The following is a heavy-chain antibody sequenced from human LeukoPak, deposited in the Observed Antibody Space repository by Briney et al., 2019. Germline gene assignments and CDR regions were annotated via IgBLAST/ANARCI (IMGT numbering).Heavy chain of an antibody. CDR1: GFTFSSYS. V-gene: IGHV3-21*01. CDR3: ARGKMGVRGVRFSLVY. CDR2: ISSSSSYI. D-gene: IGHD3-10*01. Sequence: PGGSLRLSCAASGFTFSSYSMNWVRQAPGMGLEWVSSISSSSSYIYYADSVKGRFTISRDNAKNSLYLQMNSLRAEDTAVYYCARGKMGVRGVRFSLVYWGQGTLVTVSS. J-gene: IGHJ4*02.